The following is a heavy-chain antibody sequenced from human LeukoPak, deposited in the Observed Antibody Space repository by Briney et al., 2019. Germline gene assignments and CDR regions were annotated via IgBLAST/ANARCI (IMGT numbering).Heavy chain of an antibody. CDR3: AKPPDWYCSSPSCHFAAPFDY. CDR1: GFTFNSYT. Sequence: GGSLRLSCAAPGFTFNSYTMHWVRQAPGRGLEWVAVISYDGNKKYYADSVKGRFTISRDNSKNTLYLQMNTLRAEDTAVYYCAKPPDWYCSSPSCHFAAPFDYWGQGTLVTVSS. CDR2: ISYDGNKK. V-gene: IGHV3-30*18. D-gene: IGHD2-2*01. J-gene: IGHJ4*02.